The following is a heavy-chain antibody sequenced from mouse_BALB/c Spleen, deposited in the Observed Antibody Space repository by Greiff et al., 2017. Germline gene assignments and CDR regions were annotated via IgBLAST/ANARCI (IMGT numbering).Heavy chain of an antibody. CDR3: ARRLRRDFGFDY. Sequence: QVQLQQPGAELVKPGASVKMSCKASGYTFTSYNMHWVKQTPGQGLEWIGAIYPGNGDTSYNLKFKGKATLTADKSSSTAYMQLSSLTSEDSAVYYCARRLRRDFGFDYWGQGTTLTVSS. V-gene: IGHV1-12*01. CDR2: IYPGNGDT. CDR1: GYTFTSYN. D-gene: IGHD2-4*01. J-gene: IGHJ2*01.